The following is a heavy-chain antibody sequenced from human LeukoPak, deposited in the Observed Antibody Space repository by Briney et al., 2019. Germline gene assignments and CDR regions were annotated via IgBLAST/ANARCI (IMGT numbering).Heavy chain of an antibody. D-gene: IGHD5-18*01. CDR3: ARTTEGGYSYGYFYYYYMDV. CDR1: GGSISSHD. Sequence: SETLSLTCAVSGGSISSHDWSWVRQAPGKGLEWIGGISYSGSTNYKSALKSRGSISVATSKNQFSLKLSYVTAADTAVYYCARTTEGGYSYGYFYYYYMDVWGKGTTVTISS. V-gene: IGHV4-59*11. J-gene: IGHJ6*03. CDR2: ISYSGST.